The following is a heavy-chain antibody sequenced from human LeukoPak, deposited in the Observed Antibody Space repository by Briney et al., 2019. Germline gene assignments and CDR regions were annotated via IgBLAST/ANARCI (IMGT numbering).Heavy chain of an antibody. V-gene: IGHV3-30*03. CDR2: ISYEGSVT. D-gene: IGHD3-10*01. CDR3: VRDRAPWGGALGGAKGMDV. CDR1: GFIFSNYA. Sequence: GGSLRLSCAASGFIFSNYAMSWVRQPPGKGLEWAAVISYEGSVTYYADSVKSRFTISRDNSKNTLDLQMNSLRVEDTAVYYCVRDRAPWGGALGGAKGMDVWGEGTTVTVSS. J-gene: IGHJ6*04.